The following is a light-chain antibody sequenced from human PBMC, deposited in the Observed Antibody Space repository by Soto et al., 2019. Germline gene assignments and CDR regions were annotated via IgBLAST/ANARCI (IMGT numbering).Light chain of an antibody. CDR1: QSLVHSDGNTY. J-gene: IGKJ1*01. V-gene: IGKV2-30*02. CDR3: QQYDSSFPA. Sequence: DVEMTQSPLSLPVTLGQPASISCRSSQSLVHSDGNTYLNWFQXRQGQSPRLXIYGASSRATGIPDRFSGSGSGTDLTITISRLEPEDFVLYYCQQYDSSFPAFGQGTKVDIK. CDR2: GAS.